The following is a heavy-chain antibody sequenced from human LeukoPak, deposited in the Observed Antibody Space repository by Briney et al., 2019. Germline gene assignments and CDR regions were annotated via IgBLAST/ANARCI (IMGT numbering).Heavy chain of an antibody. Sequence: GGSLRHSSAASGFSFSSYDMHWVPPAPGKGLEWVALIWYDGSNKYYAHPVKGRFTTSRDNSKNTLYLQMNSLRAEDTAVYYCARDCLPSRGSGDWASFHHWGQGTLVTVSS. D-gene: IGHD2-21*01. CDR1: GFSFSSYD. V-gene: IGHV3-33*01. J-gene: IGHJ1*01. CDR2: IWYDGSNK. CDR3: ARDCLPSRGSGDWASFHH.